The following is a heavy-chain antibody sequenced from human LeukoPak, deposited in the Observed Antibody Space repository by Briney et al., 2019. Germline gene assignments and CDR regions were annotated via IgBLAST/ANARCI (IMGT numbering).Heavy chain of an antibody. Sequence: ASVKVSCKTSGYMFISYSLTWVRKARGQGLEWMGWIRVFSGHTDYAEKLQGRLNLTVDTSTDTAYLELTSLTSDDTALYYCARGGGGSPWLDFWGQGSQVTVSS. V-gene: IGHV1-18*01. D-gene: IGHD2-15*01. CDR2: IRVFSGHT. J-gene: IGHJ5*01. CDR3: ARGGGGSPWLDF. CDR1: GYMFISYS.